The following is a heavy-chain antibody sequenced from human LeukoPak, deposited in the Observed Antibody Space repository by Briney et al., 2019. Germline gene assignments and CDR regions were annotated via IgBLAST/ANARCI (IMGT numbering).Heavy chain of an antibody. J-gene: IGHJ3*02. CDR3: ARLPDSSGYYSDI. V-gene: IGHV3-7*01. Sequence: GRSLRLSCAASGFTFSSYWMSWVRQAPGKGLEWVANIKQDGSEKYYVDSVKGRFTISRDDAKNSLYLQMNSLRAEDTAVYYCARLPDSSGYYSDIWGQGTMVTVSS. D-gene: IGHD3-22*01. CDR1: GFTFSSYW. CDR2: IKQDGSEK.